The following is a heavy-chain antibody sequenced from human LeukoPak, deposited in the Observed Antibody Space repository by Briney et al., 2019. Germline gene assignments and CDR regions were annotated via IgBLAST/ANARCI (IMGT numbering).Heavy chain of an antibody. J-gene: IGHJ4*02. CDR3: ATDRDNSDWQKRFDS. D-gene: IGHD2-21*02. V-gene: IGHV3-7*01. CDR1: GFTFSTYR. CDR2: INQDASEI. Sequence: PGGSLRLSCAASGFTFSTYRMNWYRQAPGKGLEWVGNINQDASEINYVASVRGRFTISRDNAKNSLHLQMNSLRAEDTAVYYCATDRDNSDWQKRFDSWGQGTLVTVSS.